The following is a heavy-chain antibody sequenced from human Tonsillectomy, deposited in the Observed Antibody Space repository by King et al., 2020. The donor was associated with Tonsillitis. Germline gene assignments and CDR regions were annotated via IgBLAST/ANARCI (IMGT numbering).Heavy chain of an antibody. Sequence: VQLVQSGAEVKKPGASVKVSCKASGYTFISYGISWVRQAPGQGLEWMGWISAYSGNTNYAQNLQGRVTMTTDTSTSTDYMELRSLRSDDTAVYYCSRDVARGYSGYDSFDYWGQGTLVIVSS. CDR2: ISAYSGNT. CDR1: GYTFISYG. D-gene: IGHD5-12*01. J-gene: IGHJ4*02. V-gene: IGHV1-18*04. CDR3: SRDVARGYSGYDSFDY.